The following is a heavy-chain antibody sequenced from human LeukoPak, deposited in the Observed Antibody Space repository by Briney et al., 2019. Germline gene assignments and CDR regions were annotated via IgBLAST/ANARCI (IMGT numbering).Heavy chain of an antibody. CDR2: IKQDGSEK. CDR1: GFTFSSYW. D-gene: IGHD3-10*01. J-gene: IGHJ3*02. CDR3: AREARGLLWFGEINAFDI. Sequence: GGSLRLSCAASGFTFSSYWMSWVRQAPGKGLEWVANIKQDGSEKYYVDSVKGRFTISRDNAKSSLYLQMNSLRAEDTAVYYCAREARGLLWFGEINAFDIWGQGTMVTVSS. V-gene: IGHV3-7*01.